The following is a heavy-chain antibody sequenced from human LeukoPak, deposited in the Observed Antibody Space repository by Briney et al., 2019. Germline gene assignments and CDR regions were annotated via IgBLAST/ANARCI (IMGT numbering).Heavy chain of an antibody. Sequence: ASVKVSCKASGYTFTSYYMHWVRQAPGQGLEWMGIINPSGGSTSYTRKFQGRVTMTRDTSTTTVYMELSGLRSQDTAVYYCARHKEVGDYYCFDYWGQGTLVTVSS. V-gene: IGHV1-46*01. CDR1: GYTFTSYY. D-gene: IGHD2/OR15-2a*01. CDR2: INPSGGST. CDR3: ARHKEVGDYYCFDY. J-gene: IGHJ4*02.